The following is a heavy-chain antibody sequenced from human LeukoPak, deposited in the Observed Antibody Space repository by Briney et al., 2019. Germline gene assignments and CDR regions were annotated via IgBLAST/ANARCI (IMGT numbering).Heavy chain of an antibody. J-gene: IGHJ5*02. CDR2: ISSSENTI. D-gene: IGHD3-10*01. CDR3: ARRSLVRGLDL. V-gene: IGHV3-48*04. Sequence: GGSLRLSCAASGFTFSIYSMNWVRQAPGKGLEWVSYISSSENTIYYADSVKGRFTISRDNAKNSLFLQMNSLRAEDTAVYYCARRSLVRGLDLWGQGTRVTVSS. CDR1: GFTFSIYS.